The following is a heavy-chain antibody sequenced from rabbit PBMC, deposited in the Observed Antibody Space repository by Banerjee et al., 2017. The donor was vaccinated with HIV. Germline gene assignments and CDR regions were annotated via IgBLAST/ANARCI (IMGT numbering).Heavy chain of an antibody. Sequence: QEQLKESGGGLVQPGGSLKLSCKASGFDFSRYYMCWVRQAPGKGLEWIACIDTNDGDTDYANWPKGRFTLSKAPSTTVTLQMTSLTAADTATYFCARNYVNAFDPWGQGTLVTVS. D-gene: IGHD1-1*01. CDR2: IDTNDGDT. V-gene: IGHV1S45*01. CDR3: ARNYVNAFDP. J-gene: IGHJ2*01. CDR1: GFDFSRYY.